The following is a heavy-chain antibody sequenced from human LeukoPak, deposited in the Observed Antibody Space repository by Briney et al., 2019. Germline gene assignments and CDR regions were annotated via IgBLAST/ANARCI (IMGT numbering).Heavy chain of an antibody. V-gene: IGHV1-2*02. CDR2: ISPNSGGT. D-gene: IGHD3-3*01. J-gene: IGHJ4*02. Sequence: VASVKVSCKASGYTFTYYYVHWVRHAPGQGLEWMGCISPNSGGTHYAQKFQGRVTMTRDTSISTAYMELSRLRSDDTAVYFCARLPYDEPDYWGQGTLVTVSS. CDR3: ARLPYDEPDY. CDR1: GYTFTYYY.